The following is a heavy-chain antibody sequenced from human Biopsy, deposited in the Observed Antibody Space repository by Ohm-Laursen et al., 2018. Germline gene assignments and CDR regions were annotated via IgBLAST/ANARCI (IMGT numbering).Heavy chain of an antibody. V-gene: IGHV1-46*01. J-gene: IGHJ4*02. Sequence: ASVKVSCKTSGYTFTSYYMHWVRQAPGQGLEWMGGMTPIPTYAQKFQGRLTLTRDTSTSTVYMELSSLRSEDTAIYYCARRDSLDYWGQGTLVTVSS. CDR3: ARRDSLDY. CDR2: MTPIP. CDR1: GYTFTSYY.